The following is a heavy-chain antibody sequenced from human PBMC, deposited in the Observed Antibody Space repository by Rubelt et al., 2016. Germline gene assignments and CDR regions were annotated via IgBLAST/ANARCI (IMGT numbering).Heavy chain of an antibody. CDR2: GIPIFGTA. D-gene: IGHD6-13*01. J-gene: IGHJ6*02. CDR3: ARGDSSSWYSDYYYGMDV. Sequence: ARGIPIFGTANYAQKFQGRVTITRDTSASTAYMELSSLRSEDTAVYYCARGDSSSWYSDYYYGMDVWGQGTTVTVSS. V-gene: IGHV1-69*05.